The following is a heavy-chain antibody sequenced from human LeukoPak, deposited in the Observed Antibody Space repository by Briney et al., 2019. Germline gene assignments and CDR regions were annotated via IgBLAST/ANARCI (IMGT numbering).Heavy chain of an antibody. CDR1: GFTFSDYY. J-gene: IGHJ6*02. CDR3: ARAPPIPAAMGARWYGMDV. V-gene: IGHV3-11*01. D-gene: IGHD2-2*01. Sequence: PGGSLRLSCAASGFTFSDYYMSWIRQAPGKGLEWVSYISSSGSTLYYADSVKGRFTISRDNAKNSLYLQMNSLRAEDTAVYYCARAPPIPAAMGARWYGMDVWGQGTTVTVSS. CDR2: ISSSGSTL.